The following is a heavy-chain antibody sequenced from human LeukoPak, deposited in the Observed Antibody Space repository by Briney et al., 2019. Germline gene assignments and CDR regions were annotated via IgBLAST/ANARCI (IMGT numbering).Heavy chain of an antibody. D-gene: IGHD2-2*01. CDR2: IYYRGST. CDR1: GGSISGHY. J-gene: IGHJ4*02. CDR3: ARESSEDIVVVPAASDWYYFDY. V-gene: IGHV4-59*11. Sequence: SETLSLTCTVSGGSISGHYWCWIRQPPGKGLEWIGYIYYRGSTSYNPSLKSRVTMSVDTSKNQFSLKLSSVTAADTAVYYCARESSEDIVVVPAASDWYYFDYWGQGTLVTVSS.